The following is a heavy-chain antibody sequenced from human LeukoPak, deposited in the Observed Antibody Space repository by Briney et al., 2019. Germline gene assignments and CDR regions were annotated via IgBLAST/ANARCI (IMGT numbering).Heavy chain of an antibody. V-gene: IGHV4-4*07. D-gene: IGHD5-18*01. CDR1: GGSISSYY. CDR2: IYTSGNT. J-gene: IGHJ3*02. Sequence: SETESLTCTVYGGSISSYYWSWVRQPAGKGLEWIGRIYTSGNTNYNPSLKSRVTMSVDTSKNQFSLRLSSVTAADTAVYYCARDRHLGQLTPFDIWGQGTMVTVSS. CDR3: ARDRHLGQLTPFDI.